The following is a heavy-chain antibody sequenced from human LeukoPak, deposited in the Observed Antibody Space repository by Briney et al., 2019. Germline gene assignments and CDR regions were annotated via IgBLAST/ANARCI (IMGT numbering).Heavy chain of an antibody. CDR1: GGSISSGSYY. J-gene: IGHJ3*02. V-gene: IGHV4-61*02. D-gene: IGHD3-22*01. Sequence: SQTLSLTCTVSGGSISSGSYYWSWIRQPAGKGLEWIGRIYTSGSTNYNPSLKRRVTITGDTAKNQYSMKLSSVTDAETAVYYCARDRIYYYDSSGYRVDAFDIWGQGTMVTVSS. CDR3: ARDRIYYYDSSGYRVDAFDI. CDR2: IYTSGST.